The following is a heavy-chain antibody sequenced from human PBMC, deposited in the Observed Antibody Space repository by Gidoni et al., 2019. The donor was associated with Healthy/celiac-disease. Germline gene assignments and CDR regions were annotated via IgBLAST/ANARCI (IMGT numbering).Heavy chain of an antibody. Sequence: QVQLVESGGGVVQPGRSLRLSCSASGFTFSSYGMHWVRQAPGKGLEWVAVIWYDGSNKYYADSVKGRFTISRDNSKNTLYLQMNSLRAEDTAVYYCARYYYDSSGISHWGQGTLVTVSS. J-gene: IGHJ4*02. CDR3: ARYYYDSSGISH. CDR2: IWYDGSNK. CDR1: GFTFSSYG. D-gene: IGHD3-22*01. V-gene: IGHV3-33*01.